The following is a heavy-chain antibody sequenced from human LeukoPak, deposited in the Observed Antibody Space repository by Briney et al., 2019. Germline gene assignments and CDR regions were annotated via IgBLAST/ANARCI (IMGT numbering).Heavy chain of an antibody. CDR1: GGSISSSSYY. CDR3: ARPKGEIAAAGTSWFDP. D-gene: IGHD6-13*01. J-gene: IGHJ5*02. Sequence: SETLSLTCTVSGGSISSSSYYWGWIRQPPGKGLECIGSIYYSGSTYYNPSLKSRVTISVDTSKNQFSLKLSSVTAADTAVYYCARPKGEIAAAGTSWFDPWGQGTLVTVSS. V-gene: IGHV4-39*07. CDR2: IYYSGST.